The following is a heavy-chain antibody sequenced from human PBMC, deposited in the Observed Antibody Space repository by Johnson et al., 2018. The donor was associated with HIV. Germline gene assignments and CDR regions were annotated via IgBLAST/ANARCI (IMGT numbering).Heavy chain of an antibody. CDR2: IRYDGNNK. Sequence: QVQLVESGGGVVQPGGSLRLSCVASGFTFNYYGMHWVRQAPGKGLEWVAFIRYDGNNKYYADSLTGRFTISRDNSKNTLYLQMNSLRAEYTAVYYCARCDSSSPLRAFDIWGQGTMVTVSS. J-gene: IGHJ3*02. D-gene: IGHD6-6*01. CDR3: ARCDSSSPLRAFDI. CDR1: GFTFNYYG. V-gene: IGHV3-30*02.